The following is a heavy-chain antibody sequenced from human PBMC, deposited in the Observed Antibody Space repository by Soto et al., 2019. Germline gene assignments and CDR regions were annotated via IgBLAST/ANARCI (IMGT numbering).Heavy chain of an antibody. V-gene: IGHV2-5*01. CDR3: AHRPDTTVRGVIPHRAFDI. D-gene: IGHD3-10*01. CDR2: IYWNDDK. Sequence: GSGPTLVNPTQTLTLTCTFSGFSLRTSGVGVGWIRQPPGKALEWLALIYWNDDKRYSPSLKSRLTITKDTSKNQVVLTMTNMDPVDTATYYCAHRPDTTVRGVIPHRAFDIWGQGTMVTVSS. CDR1: GFSLRTSGVG. J-gene: IGHJ3*02.